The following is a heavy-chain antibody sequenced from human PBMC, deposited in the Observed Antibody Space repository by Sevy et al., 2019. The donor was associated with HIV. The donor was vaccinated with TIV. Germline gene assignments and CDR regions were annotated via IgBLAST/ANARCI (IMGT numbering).Heavy chain of an antibody. CDR3: ARDKTILEGRYGMDV. D-gene: IGHD3-3*01. CDR2: ISSSGSTI. J-gene: IGHJ6*02. V-gene: IGHV3-48*03. Sequence: GGSLRLSCAASGFTFSSYEMNWVRQAPGKGLEWVSYISSSGSTIYYADSVKGRFTISRDNAKNSLYLQMNSLRAEDTAVYYCARDKTILEGRYGMDVWGQGTTVTVSS. CDR1: GFTFSSYE.